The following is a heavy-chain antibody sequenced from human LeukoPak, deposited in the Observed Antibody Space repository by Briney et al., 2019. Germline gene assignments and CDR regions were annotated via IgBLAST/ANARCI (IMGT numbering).Heavy chain of an antibody. J-gene: IGHJ4*02. D-gene: IGHD3-16*02. Sequence: GGSLRLSCGASGFTFTTHWIHWVRQAPGKGLEWVSTSSGNGGTTYYVDSVKGRFTISRDNSKNTLYLQMNSLRAEDTAVYYCAKHYVWGSYRFDYWGQGTLVTVSS. CDR1: GFTFTTHW. CDR2: SSGNGGTT. V-gene: IGHV3-23*01. CDR3: AKHYVWGSYRFDY.